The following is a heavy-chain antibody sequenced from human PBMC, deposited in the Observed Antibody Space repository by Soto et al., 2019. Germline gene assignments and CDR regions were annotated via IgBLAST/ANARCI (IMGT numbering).Heavy chain of an antibody. Sequence: SQTLSLTCAISGDSVSSNSAAWNWIRQSPSRGLEWLGRTYYRSKWYNDYAVSVKSRITINPDTSKNQFSLQLNSVTPEDTAVYYCARDPSGGPTPVPYYYYDGMDVWGQGTTVTVS. J-gene: IGHJ6*02. V-gene: IGHV6-1*01. CDR1: GDSVSSNSAA. D-gene: IGHD2-2*01. CDR2: TYYRSKWYN. CDR3: ARDPSGGPTPVPYYYYDGMDV.